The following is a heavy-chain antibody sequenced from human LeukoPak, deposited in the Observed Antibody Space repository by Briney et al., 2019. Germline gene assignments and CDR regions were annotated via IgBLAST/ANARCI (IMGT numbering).Heavy chain of an antibody. J-gene: IGHJ5*02. Sequence: GESLKISCKGSGYSFTSYWIGWVRQMPGKGLEWMGIIYPGDSDTRYSPSFQGQVTISADKSISTACLQWSSLKASDTAMYCCARQWLSNWNDVLFDPWGQGTLVTVSS. D-gene: IGHD1-1*01. CDR3: ARQWLSNWNDVLFDP. V-gene: IGHV5-51*01. CDR2: IYPGDSDT. CDR1: GYSFTSYW.